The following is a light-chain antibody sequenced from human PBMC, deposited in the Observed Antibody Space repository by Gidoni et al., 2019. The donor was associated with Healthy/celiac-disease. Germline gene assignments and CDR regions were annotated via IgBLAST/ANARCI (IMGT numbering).Light chain of an antibody. CDR2: EVS. Sequence: QSALTQPASVSGSPGQSLTISCTGTSSDVGGYNYVSWYQQHPCKAPKLMIYEVSNRPSGVSNRFSGSKSGNTASLTISGLQAEDEADYYCSSYTSSSTLDVVFGGGTKLTVL. J-gene: IGLJ2*01. CDR3: SSYTSSSTLDVV. V-gene: IGLV2-14*01. CDR1: SSDVGGYNY.